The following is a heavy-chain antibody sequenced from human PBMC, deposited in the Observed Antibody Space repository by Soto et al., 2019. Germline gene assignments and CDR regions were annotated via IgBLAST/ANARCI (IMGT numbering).Heavy chain of an antibody. CDR2: ISAYNGNT. CDR3: ARDYVPGCSGGSCPRPDY. V-gene: IGHV1-18*01. D-gene: IGHD2-15*01. J-gene: IGHJ4*02. Sequence: GASVKVSCKASGYTFTSYGISWVRQAPGQGLEWMGWISAYNGNTNYAQKPQGRVTMTTDTSTSTAYMELRSLRSDDTAVYYCARDYVPGCSGGSCPRPDYWGQGTLVTVSS. CDR1: GYTFTSYG.